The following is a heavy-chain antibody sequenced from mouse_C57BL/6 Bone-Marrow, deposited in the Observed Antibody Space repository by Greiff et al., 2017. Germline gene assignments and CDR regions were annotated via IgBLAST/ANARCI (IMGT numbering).Heavy chain of an antibody. J-gene: IGHJ1*03. CDR2: IYPGNSDT. CDR3: TRRRDMVTYWYFDV. CDR1: GYTFTSYW. V-gene: IGHV1-5*01. Sequence: VQLKQSGTVLARPGASVKMSCKTSGYTFTSYWMHWVKQRPGQGLEWIGAIYPGNSDTSYNQKFKGKAKLTAVTSASTAYMELSSLTNEDSAVYYCTRRRDMVTYWYFDVWGTGTTVTVSS. D-gene: IGHD2-2*01.